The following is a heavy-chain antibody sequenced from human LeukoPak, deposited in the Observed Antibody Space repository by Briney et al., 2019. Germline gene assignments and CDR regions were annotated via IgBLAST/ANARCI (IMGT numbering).Heavy chain of an antibody. Sequence: SETLSLTCTVSGGSISSYYWSWIRQPPGKGLEWIGYIYYSGSTNYNPSLKSRVTMSVDTSKNQFSLKLSSVTAADTAVYYCARDGYYYDSSGYYEKMYYFDYWGQGTLVSVSS. V-gene: IGHV4-59*12. J-gene: IGHJ4*02. CDR1: GGSISSYY. CDR3: ARDGYYYDSSGYYEKMYYFDY. D-gene: IGHD3-22*01. CDR2: IYYSGST.